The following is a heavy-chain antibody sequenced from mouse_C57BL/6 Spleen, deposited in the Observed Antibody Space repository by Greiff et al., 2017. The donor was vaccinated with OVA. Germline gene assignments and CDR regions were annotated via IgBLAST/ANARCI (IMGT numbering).Heavy chain of an antibody. V-gene: IGHV1-75*01. D-gene: IGHD4-1*01. CDR1: GYTFTDYY. CDR3: ARGGDWDVDYYAMDY. J-gene: IGHJ4*01. Sequence: QVQLQQSGPELVKPGASVKISCKASGYTFTDYYINWVKQRPGQGLEWIGWIFPGSGSTYYNEKFKGKATLTVDKSSSTAYMLLSSLTSEDSAVYFCARGGDWDVDYYAMDYWGQGTSVTVSS. CDR2: IFPGSGST.